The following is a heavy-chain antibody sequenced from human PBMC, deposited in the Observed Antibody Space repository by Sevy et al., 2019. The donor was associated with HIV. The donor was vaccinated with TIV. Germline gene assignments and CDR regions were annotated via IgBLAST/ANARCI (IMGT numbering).Heavy chain of an antibody. CDR3: ARVEQWPGYYYYGMDV. D-gene: IGHD6-19*01. CDR2: IKQDGSEK. V-gene: IGHV3-7*01. Sequence: GGSLRLSCAASAFTFSSYWMSWVRQAPGKGLEWVANIKQDGSEKYYVDSVKGRFTISRDNAKNSLYLQMNSLRAEDTAVYYCARVEQWPGYYYYGMDVWGQGTTVTVSS. CDR1: AFTFSSYW. J-gene: IGHJ6*02.